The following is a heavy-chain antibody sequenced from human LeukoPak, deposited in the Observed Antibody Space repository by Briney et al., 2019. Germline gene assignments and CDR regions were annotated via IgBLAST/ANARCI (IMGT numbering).Heavy chain of an antibody. CDR3: AKDADTATIIYWYFDL. D-gene: IGHD5-18*01. Sequence: GGSLRLSCTASGFTLSSFGMHWVRQAPGKGLEWVAVISDDGSNTYYADSVKGRFTISRDNSKNTLYLQMNSLRAEDTAVYYCAKDADTATIIYWYFDLWGRGTLVTVSS. CDR1: GFTLSSFG. J-gene: IGHJ2*01. V-gene: IGHV3-30*18. CDR2: ISDDGSNT.